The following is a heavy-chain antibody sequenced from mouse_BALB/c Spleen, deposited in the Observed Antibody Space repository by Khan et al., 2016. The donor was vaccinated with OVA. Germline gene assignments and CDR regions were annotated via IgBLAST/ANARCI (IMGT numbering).Heavy chain of an antibody. CDR2: ITTGGSYT. CDR3: ARKIYDGYSYAMDY. Sequence: EVELVESGGGLVKPGGSLKLSCAASGFTFSSYAMSWVRQSPEKRLEWVAEITTGGSYTYYPDTVTGRFTISRDNAKNTLYLEMSSLRSEDTAMYYCARKIYDGYSYAMDYWGQGTSVTVSS. D-gene: IGHD2-3*01. CDR1: GFTFSSYA. V-gene: IGHV5-9-4*01. J-gene: IGHJ4*01.